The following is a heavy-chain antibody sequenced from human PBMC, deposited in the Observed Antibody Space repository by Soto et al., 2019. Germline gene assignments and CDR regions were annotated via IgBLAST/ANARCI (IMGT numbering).Heavy chain of an antibody. V-gene: IGHV1-69*02. J-gene: IGHJ4*02. CDR3: ARAKVAAAGGVDY. D-gene: IGHD6-13*01. Sequence: QVQLVQSGAEVKKPGSSVKVSCKASGGTFSSYTISWVRQAPGQGLEWMGRIIPILGIANYAQKFQGRVKITADKSTSTAYMELSSLRSEDTAVYYCARAKVAAAGGVDYWGQGTLVTVSS. CDR2: IIPILGIA. CDR1: GGTFSSYT.